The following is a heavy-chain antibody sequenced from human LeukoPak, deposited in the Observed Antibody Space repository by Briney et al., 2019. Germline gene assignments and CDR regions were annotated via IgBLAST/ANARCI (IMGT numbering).Heavy chain of an antibody. D-gene: IGHD3-16*02. Sequence: GRSLSLSCAASGFTFSSYGMHWVRQAPGKGLEWVAVISNDGNNKYYADSVKGRFAISRDNSKNTLYLQMNSLRAEDTAVYYCAKQTYVWGSYRYTEADYWGQGTLVTVSS. CDR3: AKQTYVWGSYRYTEADY. CDR1: GFTFSSYG. V-gene: IGHV3-30*18. CDR2: ISNDGNNK. J-gene: IGHJ4*02.